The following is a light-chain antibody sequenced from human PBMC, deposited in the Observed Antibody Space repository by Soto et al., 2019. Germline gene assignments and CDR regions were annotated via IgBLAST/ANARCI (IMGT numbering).Light chain of an antibody. CDR1: SGSVSTSYY. CDR2: NTN. Sequence: QTVVTPEPSFSVSPGRTVTLTCGLNSGSVSTSYYPSWYQQTPGQAPRTLIYNTNTRSSGVPARFSGSILGNKAALTITGAQADDESDYYCVLYMGSGISVFGGGTTVTVL. J-gene: IGLJ3*02. V-gene: IGLV8-61*01. CDR3: VLYMGSGISV.